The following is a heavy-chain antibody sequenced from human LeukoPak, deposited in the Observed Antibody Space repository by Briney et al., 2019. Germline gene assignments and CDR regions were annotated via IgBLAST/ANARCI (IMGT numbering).Heavy chain of an antibody. D-gene: IGHD2/OR15-2a*01. V-gene: IGHV1-18*01. CDR1: GYTFTTFV. J-gene: IGHJ4*02. CDR2: INTQNGNT. CDR3: ARACTTFITQWCFSDY. Sequence: ASVKVSCKTSGYTFTTFVITWARQAPGQGPDWLGWINTQNGNTNFAQRFQGRVTMTADTSTNTAYMELRSLRSDDTAVYYCARACTTFITQWCFSDYWGQGTLVTVSS.